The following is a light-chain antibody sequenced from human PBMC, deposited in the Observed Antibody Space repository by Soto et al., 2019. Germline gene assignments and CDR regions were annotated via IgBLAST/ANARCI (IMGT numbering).Light chain of an antibody. Sequence: SYEPTQPPSVSVYPGQTASITCSGDELGDKYACWYQQKPGQSPVLVIYQDNKRPSGIPERFSGSNSGNTATLTISGTQTIDEADYYCQAWDSSTVVFGGGTKLTVL. J-gene: IGLJ2*01. CDR1: ELGDKY. V-gene: IGLV3-1*01. CDR2: QDN. CDR3: QAWDSSTVV.